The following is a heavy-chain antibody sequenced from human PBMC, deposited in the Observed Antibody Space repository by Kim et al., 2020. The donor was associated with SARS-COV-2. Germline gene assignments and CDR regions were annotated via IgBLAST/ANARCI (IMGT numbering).Heavy chain of an antibody. Sequence: IYYADSVKGRFTISRDNAKNSLYLQMNSLRAEDTAVYYCARDLVLRWGDYWGQGTLVTVSS. D-gene: IGHD2-21*01. V-gene: IGHV3-21*01. J-gene: IGHJ4*02. CDR3: ARDLVLRWGDY. CDR2: I.